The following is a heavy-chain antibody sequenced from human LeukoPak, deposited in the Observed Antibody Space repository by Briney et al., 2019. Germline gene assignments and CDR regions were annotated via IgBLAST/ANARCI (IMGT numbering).Heavy chain of an antibody. CDR3: ARDRASAGGFDY. V-gene: IGHV4-59*01. Sequence: SETLSLTCSVSGGSISPYYWSWIRQPPGKGLEWVWYIYYSGTTNYNPSLQSRVTISVATSKNQFYLTLSSVTAADTALYYCARDRASAGGFDYWGQGTLVTVSS. CDR2: IYYSGTT. CDR1: GGSISPYY. D-gene: IGHD2-15*01. J-gene: IGHJ4*02.